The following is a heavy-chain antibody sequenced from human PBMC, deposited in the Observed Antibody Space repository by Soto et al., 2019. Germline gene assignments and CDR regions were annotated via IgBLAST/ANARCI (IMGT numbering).Heavy chain of an antibody. Sequence: ASVKVSCKASGYTFTSYGISWVRQAPGQGLEWMGWISAYNGNTNYAQKLKGRVTMTTDTSTSTAYMELRSLRSDDTAVYYCARDRRFLEWLSHDYYYGMDVWGQGTTVTVSS. CDR2: ISAYNGNT. V-gene: IGHV1-18*04. CDR1: GYTFTSYG. J-gene: IGHJ6*02. CDR3: ARDRRFLEWLSHDYYYGMDV. D-gene: IGHD3-3*01.